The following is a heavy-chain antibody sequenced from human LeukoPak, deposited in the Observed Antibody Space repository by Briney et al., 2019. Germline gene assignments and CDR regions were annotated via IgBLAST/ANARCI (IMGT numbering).Heavy chain of an antibody. J-gene: IGHJ4*02. Sequence: GGSLRLPCAASGFAFSSYAMCWVRQAPGKGLEWVSSISGTGGRTYYADSVKGRFTISRDNSKNTLDLQMNSLRADDTAVYYCARDGYSNYWYLNLWGQGTLVTVSS. CDR3: ARDGYSNYWYLNL. CDR2: ISGTGGRT. V-gene: IGHV3-23*01. D-gene: IGHD6-13*01. CDR1: GFAFSSYA.